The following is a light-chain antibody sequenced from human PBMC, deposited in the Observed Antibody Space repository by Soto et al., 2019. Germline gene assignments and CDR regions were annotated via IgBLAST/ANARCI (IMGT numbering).Light chain of an antibody. CDR2: AAS. Sequence: DIQMTPSPSSLSASVGDRITITCRSSQGIASYLNWYQQKPGKAPKLLIYAASTLQSGVPSRFSGSGSGTDFSLTISSLQPEDFATYYCQQSYSTPITFGQGTRLEIK. V-gene: IGKV1-39*01. CDR3: QQSYSTPIT. J-gene: IGKJ5*01. CDR1: QGIASY.